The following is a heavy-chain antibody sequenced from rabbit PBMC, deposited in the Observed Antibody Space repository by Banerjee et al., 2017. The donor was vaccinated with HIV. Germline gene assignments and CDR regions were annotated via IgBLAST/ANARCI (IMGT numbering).Heavy chain of an antibody. V-gene: IGHV1S40*01. D-gene: IGHD6-1*01. CDR3: ARDRGITGYAYATYYFNL. CDR1: GFSFSGSYY. J-gene: IGHJ4*01. CDR2: IYVGGSRST. Sequence: QSLEESGEDLVKPEASLTLTCTASGFSFSGSYYMCWVRQAPGKGLEWVACIYVGGSRSTYYANWAKGRFTISKTSSTTVTLQMTSLTAADAATYFCARDRGITGYAYATYYFNLWGQGTLVTVS.